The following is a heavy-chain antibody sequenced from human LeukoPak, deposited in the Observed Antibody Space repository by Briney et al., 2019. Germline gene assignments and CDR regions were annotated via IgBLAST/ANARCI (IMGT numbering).Heavy chain of an antibody. D-gene: IGHD3-3*01. CDR1: GGSFSGYY. V-gene: IGHV4-34*01. Sequence: SETLSLTCAVYGGSFSGYYWSWIRQPPGKGLEWIGEINHSGSTNYNPSLKSRVTISVDTSKNQFSLKLSSATAADTAVYYCARSQYYDFWSGYYGDWFDPWGQGTLVTVSS. CDR3: ARSQYYDFWSGYYGDWFDP. J-gene: IGHJ5*02. CDR2: INHSGST.